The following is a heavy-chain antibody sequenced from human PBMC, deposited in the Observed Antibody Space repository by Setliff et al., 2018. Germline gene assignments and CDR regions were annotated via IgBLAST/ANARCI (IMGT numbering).Heavy chain of an antibody. Sequence: GASVKVSCKASGYTLSKYYMHWVRQAPGQGLEWMGGTIPFFGTTNYAQKFQDRVTIITDESTSTAYMELRGLRTEDTAVYYCAREGVDTRSSTDYRYYMDVWGKGTTVTVSS. J-gene: IGHJ6*03. CDR1: GYTLSKYY. D-gene: IGHD5-18*01. CDR2: TIPFFGTT. V-gene: IGHV1-69*05. CDR3: AREGVDTRSSTDYRYYMDV.